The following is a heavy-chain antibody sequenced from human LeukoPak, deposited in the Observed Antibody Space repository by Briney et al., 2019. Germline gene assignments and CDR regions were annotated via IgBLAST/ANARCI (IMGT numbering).Heavy chain of an antibody. J-gene: IGHJ2*01. V-gene: IGHV1-58*02. Sequence: SVKISCKASGFTFTSSAMQWVRQARGQRLEWIGWIVVGSGNTNYAQKFQERVTITRDMSTSTAYMELSSLRSEDTAVYYCAASTEPIHRYSAGVVPTYWYFDLWGRGTLVTVSS. D-gene: IGHD1-14*01. CDR2: IVVGSGNT. CDR3: AASTEPIHRYSAGVVPTYWYFDL. CDR1: GFTFTSSA.